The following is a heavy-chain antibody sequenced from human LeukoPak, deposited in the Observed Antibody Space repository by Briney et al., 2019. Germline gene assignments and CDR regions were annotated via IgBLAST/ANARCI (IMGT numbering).Heavy chain of an antibody. CDR2: IYYSGST. CDR3: ARGRKSLRIYGTYSTPTYFDY. CDR1: GGSISSNSYY. V-gene: IGHV4-39*01. D-gene: IGHD2-15*01. Sequence: SETLSLTCAVSGGSISSNSYYWGWIRQPPGKGLEWIGSIYYSGSTYYNPSLKSRVTISVDTSKNQFSLKLSSVTAADTAVYYCARGRKSLRIYGTYSTPTYFDYWGQGTLVTVSS. J-gene: IGHJ4*02.